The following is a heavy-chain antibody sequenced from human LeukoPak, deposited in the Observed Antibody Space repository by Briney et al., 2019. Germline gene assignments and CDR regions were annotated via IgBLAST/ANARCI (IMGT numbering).Heavy chain of an antibody. Sequence: PSETLSLTCAVYGGSFSGYYWSWIRQPPGKGLEWIGEINHSGSTNYNPSLKSRVTISVGTSKNQFSLKLSSVTAADTAVYYCASRLWFGVNWFDPWGQGTLVTVSS. CDR2: INHSGST. CDR1: GGSFSGYY. CDR3: ASRLWFGVNWFDP. D-gene: IGHD3-10*01. V-gene: IGHV4-34*01. J-gene: IGHJ5*02.